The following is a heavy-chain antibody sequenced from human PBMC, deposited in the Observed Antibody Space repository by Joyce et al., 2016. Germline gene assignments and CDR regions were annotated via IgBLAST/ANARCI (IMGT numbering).Heavy chain of an antibody. CDR1: GSTFSSSS. V-gene: IGHV3-21*01. D-gene: IGHD3-16*01. CDR2: ISATSYYI. J-gene: IGHJ6*02. CDR3: ARGGISYYYAMDV. Sequence: QLVESGGGVVKAGGSLRLSLEASGSTFSSSSMSWFRQGPGKGLEWVAAISATSYYIFHAETVRGRFTVSRDNAKKTLYLQMNSLRAEDSAVFYCARGGISYYYAMDVWGQGTTVTVSS.